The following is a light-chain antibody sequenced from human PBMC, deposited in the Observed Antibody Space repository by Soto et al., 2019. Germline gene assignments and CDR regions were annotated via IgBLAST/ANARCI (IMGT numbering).Light chain of an antibody. V-gene: IGKV1-5*03. CDR1: QTISSW. CDR3: QQYNSQWT. Sequence: MTQSPSTLSAYVGDRVTITCRASQTISSWLAWYQQKPGRAPKLLIYKASSLESGVPSRFSGSGSGTEFTLTISSLQPDDFATYYCQQYNSQWTSGQGTKVDVK. J-gene: IGKJ1*01. CDR2: KAS.